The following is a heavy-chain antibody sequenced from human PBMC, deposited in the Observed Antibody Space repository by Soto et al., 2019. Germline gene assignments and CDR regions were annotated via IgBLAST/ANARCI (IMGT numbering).Heavy chain of an antibody. V-gene: IGHV1-3*01. CDR2: INGGNGNT. CDR3: ARGGGLYDSSGRGAFDI. D-gene: IGHD3-22*01. CDR1: GNTVPNYA. J-gene: IGHJ3*02. Sequence: ASVKVSCKASGNTVPNYAIHWVRQAPGQRLEWMGWINGGNGNTYYSEHFQGRVTFTRDTSAGTVYMQLSSLTSEDTAVYYCARGGGLYDSSGRGAFDIWGQGTMVTVSS.